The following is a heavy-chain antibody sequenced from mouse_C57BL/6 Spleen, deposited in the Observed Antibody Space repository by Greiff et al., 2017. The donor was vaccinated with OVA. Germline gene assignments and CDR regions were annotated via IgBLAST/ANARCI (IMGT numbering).Heavy chain of an antibody. V-gene: IGHV1-52*01. CDR2: IDPSDSET. J-gene: IGHJ2*01. CDR3: ARPYSKGAYYFDY. D-gene: IGHD2-5*01. Sequence: QVQLQQPGAELVRPGSSVKLSCKASGYTFTSYWMHWVKQRPIQGLEWIGNIDPSDSETHYNQKFKDKATLTVDKSSSTAYMQLSSLTSEDSAVYYCARPYSKGAYYFDYWGQGTTLTVSS. CDR1: GYTFTSYW.